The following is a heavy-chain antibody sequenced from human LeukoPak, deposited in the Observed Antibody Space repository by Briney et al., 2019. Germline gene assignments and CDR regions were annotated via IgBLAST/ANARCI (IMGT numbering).Heavy chain of an antibody. CDR3: ARSYGYGTNFDY. V-gene: IGHV4-31*03. CDR1: GGCLSNDNYY. J-gene: IGHJ4*02. D-gene: IGHD5-18*01. CDR2: MYYRGST. Sequence: SETLSLTCTVSGGCLSNDNYYGSWIRQHPGKGLEWIGYMYYRGSTYYNPSLKSRVTISVDPTKNQFSLKQISATAPDTAVYYCARSYGYGTNFDYWGQGTLVTVSS.